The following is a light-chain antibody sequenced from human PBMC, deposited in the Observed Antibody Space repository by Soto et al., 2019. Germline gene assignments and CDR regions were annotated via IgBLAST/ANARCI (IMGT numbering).Light chain of an antibody. CDR2: SNT. Sequence: QSVLTQPPSASGTPGQRVTISCSGSSSNIGSHTVNWYQQLPGTAPRLLIYSNTQRPSGVPDRFSGSKSGTSASLAIGGLQSEYEADYYCAAWDDSLNGVVFGGGTKLTVL. V-gene: IGLV1-44*01. J-gene: IGLJ2*01. CDR1: SSNIGSHT. CDR3: AAWDDSLNGVV.